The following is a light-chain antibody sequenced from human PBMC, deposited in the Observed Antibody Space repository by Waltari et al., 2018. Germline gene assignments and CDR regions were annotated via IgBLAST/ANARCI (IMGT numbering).Light chain of an antibody. CDR2: DVS. CDR1: SRDVGTSNY. J-gene: IGLJ3*02. V-gene: IGLV2-11*01. CDR3: CSYAGTSWV. Sequence: QSALTQPRSVSGSPGQSVTISCTGTSRDVGTSNYVSWYQHHPAKAPKLMIFDVSKRPSGVPDRFSGSKSGNTASLTISGLQAEDGADYYCCSYAGTSWVFGGGTTVTVL.